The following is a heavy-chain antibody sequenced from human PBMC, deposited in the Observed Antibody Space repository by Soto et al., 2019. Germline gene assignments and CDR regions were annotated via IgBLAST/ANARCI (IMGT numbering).Heavy chain of an antibody. V-gene: IGHV1-2*02. D-gene: IGHD2-21*02. J-gene: IGHJ4*02. CDR3: ARAQGLPYYFDY. Sequence: ASVKVSCKASGYTFTSYYMHWVRQAPGQGLEWMGWINPNSGGTYYAQKFQGRVTMTRDTSISTAYMGLSRLRSDDTAVYYCARAQGLPYYFDYWGQGTLVTVSS. CDR1: GYTFTSYY. CDR2: INPNSGGT.